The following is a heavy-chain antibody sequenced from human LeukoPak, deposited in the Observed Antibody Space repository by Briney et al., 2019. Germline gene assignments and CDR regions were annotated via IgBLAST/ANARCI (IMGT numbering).Heavy chain of an antibody. Sequence: NPGGSLRLSCAASGFTFSSYSMNWVRQATGKGLEWVSSTSSSSSYIYYADSVKGRFTISRDNAKNSLYLQMNSLRAEDTAVYYCARGGIVVPAPRFDPWGQGTLVTVSS. CDR3: ARGGIVVPAPRFDP. J-gene: IGHJ5*02. D-gene: IGHD2-2*01. V-gene: IGHV3-21*01. CDR2: TSSSSSYI. CDR1: GFTFSSYS.